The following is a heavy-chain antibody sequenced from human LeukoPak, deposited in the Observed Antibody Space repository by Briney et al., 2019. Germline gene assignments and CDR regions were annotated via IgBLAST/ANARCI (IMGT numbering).Heavy chain of an antibody. D-gene: IGHD6-19*01. CDR2: INPNSGGT. CDR3: ARDRDSSGWYFYYYYYMDV. J-gene: IGHJ6*03. CDR1: RYTFTGYY. Sequence: EASVEVSCKASRYTFTGYYMHWVRQAPGQGLEWMGWINPNSGGTNYAQKFQGRVTMTRDTSISTAYMELSRLRSDDTAVYYCARDRDSSGWYFYYYYYMDVWGKGTTVTVSS. V-gene: IGHV1-2*02.